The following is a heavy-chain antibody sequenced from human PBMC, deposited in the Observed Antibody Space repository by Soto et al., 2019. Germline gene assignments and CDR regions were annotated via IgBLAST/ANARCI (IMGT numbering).Heavy chain of an antibody. CDR2: IYYSGST. CDR3: ARHVGTTMAGDYFDY. V-gene: IGHV4-39*01. Sequence: QLQLQESGPGLVKPSETLSLTCTVSGGSISSSSYYWGWIRQPPGKGLEWIGSIYYSGSTYYNPSLKSRVTKSVDTSKNQFSLKLSSVTAADTAVYYCARHVGTTMAGDYFDYWGQGTLVTVSS. D-gene: IGHD3-10*01. J-gene: IGHJ4*02. CDR1: GGSISSSSYY.